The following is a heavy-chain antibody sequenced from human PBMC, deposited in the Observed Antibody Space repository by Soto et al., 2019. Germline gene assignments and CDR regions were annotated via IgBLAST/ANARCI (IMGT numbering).Heavy chain of an antibody. CDR3: ARDRGVIFFDY. J-gene: IGHJ4*02. D-gene: IGHD3-10*01. V-gene: IGHV3-33*01. Sequence: QVQLVESGGGVVQPGTSLRLSCAASGFTFSSFGMHWVRQAPGKGLEWVAMIWSDGSSQYYADSVRGRFSISRDNSKNTLSLQMNTLRAEDTAVYYWARDRGVIFFDYWGQGTLVTVSS. CDR2: IWSDGSSQ. CDR1: GFTFSSFG.